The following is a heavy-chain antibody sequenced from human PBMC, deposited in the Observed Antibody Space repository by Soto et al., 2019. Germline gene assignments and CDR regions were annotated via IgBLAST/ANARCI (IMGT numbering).Heavy chain of an antibody. CDR3: DRVFAGNWNDDPSGGAFDL. J-gene: IGHJ3*01. Sequence: ASVKVSCKASGYTFTSYYMHWVRQAPGQGLEWMGRIYPSDGSTSYAQKFQGRVTMTGDTSTSTAYMELSSLSSEDTAVYYCDRVFAGNWNDDPSGGAFDLWAQGTKVTVSS. CDR1: GYTFTSYY. V-gene: IGHV1-46*03. CDR2: IYPSDGST. D-gene: IGHD1-1*01.